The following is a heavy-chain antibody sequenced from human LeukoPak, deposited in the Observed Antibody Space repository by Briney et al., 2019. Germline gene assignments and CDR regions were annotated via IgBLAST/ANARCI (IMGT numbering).Heavy chain of an antibody. CDR2: MSSSSGLI. Sequence: KPGGSLRLSCAASGFTFSIYSMNWVRQAPGKGLEWVSSMSSSSGLIYYADSVKGRFTVSRDNAKRSLYLQMNSLRADDTAVYYCAREFDGSASGAGYWGEGTVVTVSS. V-gene: IGHV3-21*01. J-gene: IGHJ4*02. CDR1: GFTFSIYS. D-gene: IGHD1-26*01. CDR3: AREFDGSASGAGY.